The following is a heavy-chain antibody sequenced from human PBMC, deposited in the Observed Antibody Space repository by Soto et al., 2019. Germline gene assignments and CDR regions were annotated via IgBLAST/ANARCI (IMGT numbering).Heavy chain of an antibody. V-gene: IGHV4-34*01. Sequence: QVQLQQWGAGLLKPSETLSLTCAVYGGSFSGYYWSWIRQPPGKGLEWIGEINHSGSTNYNPSLKRRVTISVDTPKSQFALKLSSVTAADTAVYYCARGGYSGSWYGGRAFDIWGQGTMVTVSS. CDR3: ARGGYSGSWYGGRAFDI. CDR1: GGSFSGYY. CDR2: INHSGST. D-gene: IGHD6-13*01. J-gene: IGHJ3*02.